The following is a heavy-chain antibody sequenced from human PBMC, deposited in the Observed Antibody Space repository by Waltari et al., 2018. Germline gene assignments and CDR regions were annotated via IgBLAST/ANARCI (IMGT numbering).Heavy chain of an antibody. CDR3: VKNTDFWSGYRAPYKYYYMDV. Sequence: QAQLVESGGGVVQPGGSLGLSCAASGFTFNSYGMYWVRQAPGKGLEWVTFIDYNGNNQHYADSVKGRFTISRDNFRNTLSLQMNSLRADDTAVYYCVKNTDFWSGYRAPYKYYYMDVWGKGTTVTVSS. CDR2: IDYNGNNQ. CDR1: GFTFNSYG. D-gene: IGHD3-3*01. V-gene: IGHV3-30*02. J-gene: IGHJ6*03.